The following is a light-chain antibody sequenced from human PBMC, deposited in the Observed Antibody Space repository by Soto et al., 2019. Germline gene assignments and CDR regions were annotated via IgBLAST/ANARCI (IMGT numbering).Light chain of an antibody. V-gene: IGKV1-39*01. J-gene: IGKJ4*01. CDR2: AAS. Sequence: DIQMTQSPSSLSASVGDRVTITCRASQSIDNYVNWYQHKPGRAPKLLIFAASSLQSGVPSRFSGRGSGTDFTLTISSLQPEDFATYFCQETYGTPLTFGGGTRWIS. CDR1: QSIDNY. CDR3: QETYGTPLT.